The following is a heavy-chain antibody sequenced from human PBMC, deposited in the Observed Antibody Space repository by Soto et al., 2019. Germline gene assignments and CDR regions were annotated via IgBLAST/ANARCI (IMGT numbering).Heavy chain of an antibody. CDR1: GGSISGGGSY. J-gene: IGHJ4*02. Sequence: SETLSLTCTVSGGSISGGGSYWSWIRQRPGKGLEWIGYIYYTGSTNYNPSLKSRVTISVDTSKNQFSLNLTSLTAADTAIYYCARSNWYSEYWGQGTLVTVSS. D-gene: IGHD7-27*01. CDR3: ARSNWYSEY. V-gene: IGHV4-61*08. CDR2: IYYTGST.